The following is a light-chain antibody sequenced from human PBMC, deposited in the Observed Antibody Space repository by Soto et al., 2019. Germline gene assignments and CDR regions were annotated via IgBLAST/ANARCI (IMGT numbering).Light chain of an antibody. Sequence: QLVLTQSSSASASLGSSVKLTCILSSGHSTYIIAWHQQQPGKAPRFLMTLDRSGSYNRGSGVPDRLSGSSSGADRYLTISTLQFEDEGDYYCETWYSNTHKVFGGGTKLTVL. J-gene: IGLJ3*02. V-gene: IGLV4-60*02. CDR2: LDRSGSY. CDR1: SGHSTYI. CDR3: ETWYSNTHKV.